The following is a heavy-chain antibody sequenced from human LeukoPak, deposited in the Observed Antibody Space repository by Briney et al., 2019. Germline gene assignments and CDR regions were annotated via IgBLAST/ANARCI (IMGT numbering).Heavy chain of an antibody. CDR2: IWYDGSKK. V-gene: IGHV3-33*01. Sequence: PGRSLRLSCAASGFTFSTFGMHWVRQALGKGLEWVALIWYDGSKKYYADSVKGRFTVSRDNSKNTLYLQMNSLRVEDTAVYYCAREFGAGTLRTEFDYWGQGTLVTVSS. CDR3: AREFGAGTLRTEFDY. J-gene: IGHJ4*02. CDR1: GFTFSTFG. D-gene: IGHD6-13*01.